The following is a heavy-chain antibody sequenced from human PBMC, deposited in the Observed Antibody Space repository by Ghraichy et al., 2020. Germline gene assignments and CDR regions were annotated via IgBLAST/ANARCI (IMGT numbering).Heavy chain of an antibody. Sequence: GGSLRLSCSGSGFTFSSNALHWVRQAPGKGLEYVSAISSNGSSTYYADSVKGRFTISRDNSRTTLYLQMSSLRVEDTAVYYCVKDTQEGYCSRINCGYMDVWGKGTTVTVSS. CDR3: VKDTQEGYCSRINCGYMDV. CDR2: ISSNGSST. D-gene: IGHD2-2*01. CDR1: GFTFSSNA. J-gene: IGHJ6*03. V-gene: IGHV3-64D*06.